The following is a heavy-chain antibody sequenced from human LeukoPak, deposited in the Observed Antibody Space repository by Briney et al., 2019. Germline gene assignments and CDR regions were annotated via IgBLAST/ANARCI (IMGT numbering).Heavy chain of an antibody. D-gene: IGHD3-22*01. CDR2: ISAYNGNT. J-gene: IGHJ4*02. CDR3: ARHYNYDSSGYFDY. V-gene: IGHV1-18*04. CDR1: GYTFTGYY. Sequence: ASVKVSCKASGYTFTGYYMHWVRQAPRQGLEWMGWISAYNGNTNYAQKLQGRVTMTTDTSTSTAYMELRSLRSDDTAVYYCARHYNYDSSGYFDYWGQGTLVTVSS.